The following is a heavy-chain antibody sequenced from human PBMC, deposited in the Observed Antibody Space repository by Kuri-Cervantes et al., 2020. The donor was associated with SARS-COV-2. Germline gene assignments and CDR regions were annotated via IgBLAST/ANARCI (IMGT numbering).Heavy chain of an antibody. CDR1: GFTFSNYW. CDR2: INSDGSST. D-gene: IGHD6-13*01. CDR3: ARDRIAAAGDYYYYMDV. J-gene: IGHJ6*03. Sequence: GGSLRLSCAASGFTFSNYWMHWVRQGPGKGLVWVSRINSDGSSTSYADSVKGRSTISRENAKNSLYLQMNSLRAGDTAVYYCARDRIAAAGDYYYYMDVWGKGTTVTVSS. V-gene: IGHV3-74*01.